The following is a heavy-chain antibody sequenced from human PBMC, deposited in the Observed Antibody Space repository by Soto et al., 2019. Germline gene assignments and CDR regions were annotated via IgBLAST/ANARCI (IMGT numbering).Heavy chain of an antibody. Sequence: GASVKVSCKASGYSFFSYYIHWVRQAPGQGLEWMGRFLASGGNTDYAQRFRGRVSMTRDTSSTNTVSLELTSLTSDDTAVYYCARGGATIFGVIDSWGQGTRVRVSS. CDR2: FLASGGNT. CDR1: GYSFFSYY. J-gene: IGHJ4*02. D-gene: IGHD3-3*02. V-gene: IGHV1-46*01. CDR3: ARGGATIFGVIDS.